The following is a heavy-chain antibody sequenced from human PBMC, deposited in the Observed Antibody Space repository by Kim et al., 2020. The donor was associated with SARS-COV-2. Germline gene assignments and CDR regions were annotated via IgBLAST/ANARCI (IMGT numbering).Heavy chain of an antibody. CDR3: ARGVGGTTVYYYYYYMDV. V-gene: IGHV4-34*01. D-gene: IGHD1-1*01. Sequence: LQSRVTISVDTAKNQFSLKLSSVTAADTAVYYCARGVGGTTVYYYYYYMDVWGKGTTVTVSS. J-gene: IGHJ6*03.